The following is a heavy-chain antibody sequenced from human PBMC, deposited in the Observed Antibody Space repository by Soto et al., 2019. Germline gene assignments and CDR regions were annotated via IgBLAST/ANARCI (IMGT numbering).Heavy chain of an antibody. D-gene: IGHD3-3*01. CDR2: INHSGST. Sequence: SETLSLTCAVYGGSFSGYYWSWIRQPPGKGLEWIGEINHSGSTNYNPSLKSRVTISVDTSKNQFSLKLSSVTAADTAVYYCATQYYDFWSGYFSSARVGVLKQSSYMDVWGKGTTVTVSS. CDR1: GGSFSGYY. V-gene: IGHV4-34*01. J-gene: IGHJ6*03. CDR3: ATQYYDFWSGYFSSARVGVLKQSSYMDV.